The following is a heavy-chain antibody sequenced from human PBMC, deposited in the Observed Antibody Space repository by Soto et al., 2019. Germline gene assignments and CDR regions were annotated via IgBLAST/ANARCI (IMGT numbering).Heavy chain of an antibody. V-gene: IGHV4-61*08. Sequence: PSETLSVTCTVSGHSVKNDDYYWSWIRQPPGKRLEWIGYIHYSGDTNYNPSLKSRVTISVDTSKNQYSLKVSSVTAADTAVYYCARDVPGYDGRSYSRRWLDPWGQGTLVTV. CDR3: ARDVPGYDGRSYSRRWLDP. CDR2: IHYSGDT. J-gene: IGHJ5*02. CDR1: GHSVKNDDYY. D-gene: IGHD3-22*01.